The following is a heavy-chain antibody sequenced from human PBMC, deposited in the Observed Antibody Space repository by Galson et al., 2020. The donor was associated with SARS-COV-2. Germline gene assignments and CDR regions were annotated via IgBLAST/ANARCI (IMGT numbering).Heavy chain of an antibody. D-gene: IGHD2-2*01. V-gene: IGHV4-39*01. Sequence: SETLSLTCTVSGASISSPTYYWGWIRQPPGKGLEWIGSIYSSGSTDYNPSLKSRVTISVATSKIQFSLNLSYVTAADTAVYYCARLHAVVSTSFSPDDYYYYMDVWGKGTTVTVSS. J-gene: IGHJ6*03. CDR2: IYSSGST. CDR1: GASISSPTYY. CDR3: ARLHAVVSTSFSPDDYYYYMDV.